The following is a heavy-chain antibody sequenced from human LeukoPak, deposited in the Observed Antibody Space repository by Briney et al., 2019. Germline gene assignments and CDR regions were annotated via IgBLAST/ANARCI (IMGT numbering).Heavy chain of an antibody. CDR3: AKRGPGYDKSTYPPHYFDY. Sequence: GGSLRLSCAASGFTFSTYAMSWVRQAPGKVLELVSGISVSGGRTDYADSVKGRFTISRDNSKNTLYLQMNSLRAEDTAVYYCAKRGPGYDKSTYPPHYFDYWGQGTLVTVSS. CDR1: GFTFSTYA. J-gene: IGHJ4*02. V-gene: IGHV3-23*01. D-gene: IGHD3-22*01. CDR2: ISVSGGRT.